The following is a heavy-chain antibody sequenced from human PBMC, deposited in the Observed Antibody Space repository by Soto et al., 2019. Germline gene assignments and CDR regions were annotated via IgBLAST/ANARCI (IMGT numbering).Heavy chain of an antibody. CDR1: GGSFSGNY. CDR3: ARGSIPSRGVFAY. V-gene: IGHV4-34*01. J-gene: IGHJ4*02. D-gene: IGHD2-21*01. CDR2: INHSGSS. Sequence: PSETLSLTCAVYGGSFSGNYWIWIRQPPGKGLEWIGEINHSGSSNYNPSLKSRVTISVDTSKNQFSLRLNSVTAADTAVYYCARGSIPSRGVFAYWGEGTQVTVSS.